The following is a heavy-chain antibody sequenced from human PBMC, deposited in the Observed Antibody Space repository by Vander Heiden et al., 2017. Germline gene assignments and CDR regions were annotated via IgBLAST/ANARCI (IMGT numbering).Heavy chain of an antibody. D-gene: IGHD1-26*01. Sequence: QVQLVESGGGVVQPGRSLRLSCGASGFPLSREGMHWVGQAPGKGLEWGAVIWYDGSNKYYADSVKGRFTISRDNSKNTLHLQMNSLRAEDTAVYYCARVGSTPKGNDYWGQGTLVTVSS. CDR1: GFPLSREG. CDR3: ARVGSTPKGNDY. CDR2: IWYDGSNK. V-gene: IGHV3-33*08. J-gene: IGHJ4*02.